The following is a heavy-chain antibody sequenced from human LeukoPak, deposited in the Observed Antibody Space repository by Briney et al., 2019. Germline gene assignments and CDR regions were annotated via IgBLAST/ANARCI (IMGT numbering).Heavy chain of an antibody. V-gene: IGHV4-39*07. CDR2: IYHSGST. J-gene: IGHJ3*02. CDR3: ARVTDDYYDNLKVYAFDI. D-gene: IGHD3-22*01. CDR1: GGSISSSSYY. Sequence: PSETLSLTCTVSGGSISSSSYYWGWIRQPPGKGLEWIGSIYHSGSTYYNPSLKSRVTISVDTSKNQFSLKLSSVTAADTAVYYCARVTDDYYDNLKVYAFDIWGQGTMVTVSS.